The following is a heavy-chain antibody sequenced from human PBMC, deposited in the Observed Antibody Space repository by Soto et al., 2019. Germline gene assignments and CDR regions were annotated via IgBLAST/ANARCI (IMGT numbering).Heavy chain of an antibody. Sequence: QVQLVQSGAEVKKPGSSVKVSCKASGGTFSSYTISWVRQAPGQGLEWMGRIIPILGIANYAQKFQGRVTITVDKSPSTAYMELSSLRSDDTAGYYCLNIPHYWGQGTLVTVSS. CDR1: GGTFSSYT. V-gene: IGHV1-69*02. CDR2: IIPILGIA. J-gene: IGHJ4*02. CDR3: LNIPHY.